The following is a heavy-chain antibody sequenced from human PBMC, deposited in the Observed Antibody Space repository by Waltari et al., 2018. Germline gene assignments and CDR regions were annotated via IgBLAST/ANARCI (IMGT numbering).Heavy chain of an antibody. Sequence: QVQLVESGGGVVQPGRSLRLSCAASGFTFSSYGMHWVRQAPGRGLEWVAVIWYDGSNKYYADSVKGRFTISRDNSKNTLYLQMNSLRAEDTAVYYCARDRGGSYSTPYYGMDVWGQGTTVTVSS. CDR2: IWYDGSNK. D-gene: IGHD1-26*01. V-gene: IGHV3-33*01. J-gene: IGHJ6*02. CDR3: ARDRGGSYSTPYYGMDV. CDR1: GFTFSSYG.